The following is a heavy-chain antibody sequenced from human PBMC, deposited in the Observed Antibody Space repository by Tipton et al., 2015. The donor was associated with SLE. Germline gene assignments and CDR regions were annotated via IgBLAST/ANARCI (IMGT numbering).Heavy chain of an antibody. CDR1: GGSINSYNW. V-gene: IGHV4-4*02. D-gene: IGHD4-11*01. CDR2: IYHSGTT. CDR3: ARGPDYSNYYFYRMDV. Sequence: TLSLTCAVSGGSINSYNWWTWVRQPPGKGLEWIGEIYHSGTTNYNPSLKSRITISLDKSNNHFSLRLSSLTAADTAVYYRARGPDYSNYYFYRMDVWGQGTTVTVSS. J-gene: IGHJ6*02.